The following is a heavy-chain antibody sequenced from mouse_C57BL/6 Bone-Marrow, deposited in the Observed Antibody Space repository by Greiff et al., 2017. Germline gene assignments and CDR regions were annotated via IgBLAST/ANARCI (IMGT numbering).Heavy chain of an antibody. Sequence: QVQLQQPGAELVKPGASVKMSCKASGYTFTSYWINWVKQRPGQGLEWIGDIYPGSGSTNYNEKFKSKATLTVDTSSSTSYMQLSSLTSEDSSVYYCARPYDSSYWHFDVWGTGTPVTVTS. J-gene: IGHJ1*03. CDR1: GYTFTSYW. CDR3: ARPYDSSYWHFDV. V-gene: IGHV1-55*01. D-gene: IGHD1-1*01. CDR2: IYPGSGST.